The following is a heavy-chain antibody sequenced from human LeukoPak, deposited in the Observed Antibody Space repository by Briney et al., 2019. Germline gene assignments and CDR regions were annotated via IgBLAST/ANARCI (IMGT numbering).Heavy chain of an antibody. CDR3: ARGVSSYPTDAFDI. V-gene: IGHV1-69*02. J-gene: IGHJ3*02. CDR2: IIPILGIA. D-gene: IGHD2-8*01. CDR1: GRTFSSYT. Sequence: GASVKVSCKASGRTFSSYTISWVRQAPGPGLEWMGRIIPILGIANYAQKFQGRVTITADKSTSTAYMELSSLRSEDTAVYYCARGVSSYPTDAFDIWGQGTMVTVSS.